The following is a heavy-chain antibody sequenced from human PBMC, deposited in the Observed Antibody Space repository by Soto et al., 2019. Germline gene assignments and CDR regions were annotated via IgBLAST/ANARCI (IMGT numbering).Heavy chain of an antibody. J-gene: IGHJ4*02. V-gene: IGHV1-69*02. CDR2: IIPILGIA. D-gene: IGHD5-12*01. Sequence: QVQLVQSGAEVKKPGSSVKVSCKASGGTFSSYTISWVRRAPGQGLEWMGRIIPILGIANYAQKFQGRVTITADKSTSTAYMELSSLRSEDTAVYYCASWGGATKFDYWGQGTLVTVSS. CDR1: GGTFSSYT. CDR3: ASWGGATKFDY.